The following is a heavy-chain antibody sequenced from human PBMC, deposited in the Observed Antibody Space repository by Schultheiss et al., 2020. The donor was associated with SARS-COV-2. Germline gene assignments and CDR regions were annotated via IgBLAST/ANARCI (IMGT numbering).Heavy chain of an antibody. V-gene: IGHV1-58*01. D-gene: IGHD7-27*01. J-gene: IGHJ6*02. CDR1: GFSFSNSA. CDR2: IVVGSDHT. Sequence: SVKVSCKAPGFSFSNSAVQWVRQARGQRLEWIGGIVVGSDHTNYAQNFQERVTITRDMSTSTAYMELRSLRSDDTAVYYCAANHFGRLGHYYGVDVWGQGTTVTVSS. CDR3: AANHFGRLGHYYGVDV.